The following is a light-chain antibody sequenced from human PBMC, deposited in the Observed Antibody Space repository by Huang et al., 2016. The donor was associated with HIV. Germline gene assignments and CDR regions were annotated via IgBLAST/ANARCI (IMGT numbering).Light chain of an antibody. CDR1: QGINNY. Sequence: DNQMTQSPSSLSASVGDRVIITCRASQGINNYLAWFQQKPGKLPDLLIYAASAFKSGVPSRFSGSGSGTNFTLTISSLQPEDVATYYCQQYISAPITFGQGTRLEIK. CDR3: QQYISAPIT. CDR2: AAS. V-gene: IGKV1-27*01. J-gene: IGKJ5*01.